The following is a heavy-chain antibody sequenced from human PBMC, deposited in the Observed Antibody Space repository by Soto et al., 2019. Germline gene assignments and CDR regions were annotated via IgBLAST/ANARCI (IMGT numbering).Heavy chain of an antibody. CDR3: AKDREVGRELQRLYYFDY. CDR1: GFTFSSYA. D-gene: IGHD1-26*01. CDR2: ISGSGGST. V-gene: IGHV3-23*01. J-gene: IGHJ4*02. Sequence: PGGSLRLSCAASGFTFSSYAMSWVRQAPGKGLEWVSAISGSGGSTYYADSVKGRFTISRDNSKNTLYLQMNSLRAEDTAVYYCAKDREVGRELQRLYYFDYWGQGTLVTVSS.